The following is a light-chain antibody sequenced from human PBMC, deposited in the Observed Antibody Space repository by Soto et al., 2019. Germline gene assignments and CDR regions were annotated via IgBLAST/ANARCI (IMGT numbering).Light chain of an antibody. V-gene: IGKV1-5*03. CDR2: KAS. CDR3: QQYNSYSWT. CDR1: QSISNW. Sequence: DVQMTQSPSTLSASVGDRVTITCRASQSISNWLAWYQQRPGKAPKLLIYKASNLETGVPSRFSGSGSGTEFTLIISSLPPDDFATYYCQQYNSYSWTFGQGTKVEIK. J-gene: IGKJ1*01.